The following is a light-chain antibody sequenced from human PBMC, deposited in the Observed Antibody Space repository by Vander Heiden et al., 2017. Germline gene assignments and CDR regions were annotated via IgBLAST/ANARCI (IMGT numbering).Light chain of an antibody. CDR1: QSVSSY. V-gene: IGKV3-11*01. J-gene: IGKJ1*01. CDR2: DAS. CDR3: EQRSNWPT. Sequence: EIVLTQSPATLSLSPGERATLSCRASQSVSSYLAWYQQKPGQAPRLLIYDASNRATGIPARFSGSGSGTDFTLTISSLEPQDFAVYYCEQRSNWPTFGQESNEEIQ.